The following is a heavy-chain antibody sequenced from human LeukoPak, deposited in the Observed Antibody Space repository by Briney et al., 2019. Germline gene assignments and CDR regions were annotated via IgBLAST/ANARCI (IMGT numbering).Heavy chain of an antibody. CDR1: GFTFSDYY. Sequence: GGSLRLSCAASGFTFSDYYMSWVRQAPGKGLEWVSAISGSGGSTYYADSVKGRFTISRDNSKNTLYLQMNSLRAEDTAVYYCAKDAEKSITMIVVVITMFFDYWGQGTLVTVSS. CDR3: AKDAEKSITMIVVVITMFFDY. V-gene: IGHV3-23*01. D-gene: IGHD3-22*01. J-gene: IGHJ4*02. CDR2: ISGSGGST.